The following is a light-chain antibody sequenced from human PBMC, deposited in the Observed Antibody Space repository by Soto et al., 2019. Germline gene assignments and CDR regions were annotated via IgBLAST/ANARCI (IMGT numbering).Light chain of an antibody. CDR1: SSNIGAGYD. Sequence: QPALTQPPSVSGAPGQRVSISCTGSSSNIGAGYDVHWYQQLPGTAPKLLIYGNSNRPSGVPDRFSGSKSGTSASLAITGRQAEDESQYYCQSYDRSLSGSYVYGNGTKVPVL. V-gene: IGLV1-40*01. J-gene: IGLJ1*01. CDR3: QSYDRSLSGSYV. CDR2: GNS.